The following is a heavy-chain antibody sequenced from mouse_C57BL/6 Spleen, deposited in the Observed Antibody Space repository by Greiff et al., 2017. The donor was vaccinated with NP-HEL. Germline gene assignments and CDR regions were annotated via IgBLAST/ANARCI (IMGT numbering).Heavy chain of an antibody. V-gene: IGHV5-17*01. Sequence: EVQGVESGGGLVKPGGSLKLSCAASGFTFSDYGMHWVRQAPEKGLEWVAYISSGSSTIYYADTVKGRFTISRDNAKNTLFLQMTSLRSEDTAMYYCAKPAQAAYWGQGTLVTVSA. CDR1: GFTFSDYG. CDR3: AKPAQAAY. CDR2: ISSGSSTI. J-gene: IGHJ3*01. D-gene: IGHD3-2*02.